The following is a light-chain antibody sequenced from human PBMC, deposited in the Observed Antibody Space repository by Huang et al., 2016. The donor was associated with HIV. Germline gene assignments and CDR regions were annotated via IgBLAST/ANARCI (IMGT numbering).Light chain of an antibody. CDR3: QQRSNRPPLT. CDR2: DAS. V-gene: IGKV3-11*01. J-gene: IGKJ4*01. CDR1: QSVSSY. Sequence: EIILTQSPVTLSLSPGERATLSCRASQSVSSYLAWYQQKPGQAPRLLIYDASNRATGIPARFSGSGSGTDLTLTISSLEPEDFAVYYCQQRSNRPPLTFGGGTKVEIK.